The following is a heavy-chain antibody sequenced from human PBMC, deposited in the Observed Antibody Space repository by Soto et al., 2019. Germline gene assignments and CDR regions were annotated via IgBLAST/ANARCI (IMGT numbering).Heavy chain of an antibody. CDR3: ARHDCISSSCYYYYYYGMDV. D-gene: IGHD2-2*01. Sequence: QVQLVQSGAEVKKPGSSVKVSCKASGGTFSSYAISWVRQAPGQGLEWMGGIIPIFDTANYAQKFLGRVTITADDSTSTAYMELSSLRSEDTAVYYCARHDCISSSCYYYYYYGMDVWGQGTTVTVSS. CDR1: GGTFSSYA. J-gene: IGHJ6*02. CDR2: IIPIFDTA. V-gene: IGHV1-69*12.